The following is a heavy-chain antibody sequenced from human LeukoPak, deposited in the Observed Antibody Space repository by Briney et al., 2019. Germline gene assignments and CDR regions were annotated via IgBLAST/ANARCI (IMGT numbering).Heavy chain of an antibody. D-gene: IGHD3-10*01. CDR2: IYYSGST. J-gene: IGHJ5*02. Sequence: SETLSLTCTVSGYSISNGYYWGWIRQPPGKGLEWIGSIYYSGSTYYNPSLKSRVTISVDTSKNQFSLKLSSVTAADTAVYYCARHSGANTYYYGSEGWFDPWGQGTLVTVSS. CDR3: ARHSGANTYYYGSEGWFDP. V-gene: IGHV4-38-2*02. CDR1: GYSISNGYY.